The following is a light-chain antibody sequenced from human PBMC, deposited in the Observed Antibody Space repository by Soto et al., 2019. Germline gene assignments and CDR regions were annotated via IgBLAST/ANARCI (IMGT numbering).Light chain of an antibody. CDR2: AAS. Sequence: EIVMTQSPATLSVSPGEGATLSCRASQSISSKLAWYQQKPGQAPRLLIYAASTRATGVPARFSGSGSGTECTLTISSLQSEDLALYYCQHYNDWRWTFGQGTKVEIK. CDR1: QSISSK. V-gene: IGKV3-15*01. J-gene: IGKJ1*01. CDR3: QHYNDWRWT.